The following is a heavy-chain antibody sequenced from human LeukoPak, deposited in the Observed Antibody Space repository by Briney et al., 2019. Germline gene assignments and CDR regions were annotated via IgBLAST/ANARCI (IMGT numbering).Heavy chain of an antibody. J-gene: IGHJ4*02. Sequence: SETLSLTCTVSGGSISSYYWSWIRQPPGKGLEWIGEINHSGSTNYNPSLKSRVTISVDTSKNQFSLKLSSVTAADTAVYYCARAYYYGSGSYKFPGYWGQGTLVTVSS. CDR2: INHSGST. CDR1: GGSISSYY. D-gene: IGHD3-10*01. CDR3: ARAYYYGSGSYKFPGY. V-gene: IGHV4-34*01.